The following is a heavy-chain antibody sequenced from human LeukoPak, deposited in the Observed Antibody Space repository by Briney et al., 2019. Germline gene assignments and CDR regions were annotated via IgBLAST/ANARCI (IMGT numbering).Heavy chain of an antibody. CDR1: GGSINSGGYD. Sequence: PSETLSLTCTVSGGSINSGGYDWSRIRQHPGRGLEWIGYIYYSGSTYYNPSLKSRVTISVDTSKNQFSLKLSSVTAADTAVYYCARRPRSGWYGGWFDPWGQGTLVTVSS. J-gene: IGHJ5*02. V-gene: IGHV4-31*03. CDR2: IYYSGST. CDR3: ARRPRSGWYGGWFDP. D-gene: IGHD6-19*01.